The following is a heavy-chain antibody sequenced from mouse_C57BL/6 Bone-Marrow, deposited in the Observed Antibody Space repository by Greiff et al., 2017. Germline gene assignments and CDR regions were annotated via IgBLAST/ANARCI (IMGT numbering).Heavy chain of an antibody. CDR1: GYTFTSYW. CDR2: INPSNGGT. J-gene: IGHJ2*01. V-gene: IGHV1-53*01. Sequence: QVQLQQPGTELVKPGASVKLSCKASGYTFTSYWMHWVKQRPGQGLEWIGNINPSNGGTNYNEKFKSKATLTVDKSSITAYMQLSSLTSEDSAVYYCAKGLVIYYDYDGGYYFDYWGQGTTLTVSS. CDR3: AKGLVIYYDYDGGYYFDY. D-gene: IGHD2-4*01.